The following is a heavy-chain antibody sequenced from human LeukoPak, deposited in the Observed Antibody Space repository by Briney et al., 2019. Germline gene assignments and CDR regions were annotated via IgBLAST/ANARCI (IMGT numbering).Heavy chain of an antibody. D-gene: IGHD3-22*01. CDR3: ARELVYYDRSGYHLSDAFDI. CDR2: IKQDGNEK. CDR1: GFTFSSYW. V-gene: IGHV3-7*01. J-gene: IGHJ3*02. Sequence: GGSLRLSCAASGFTFSSYWMSWVRQAPGKGLEWVANIKQDGNEKYYVDSVKGRFTISRDNAKNSVYLQMNSLRAEDTAVYYCARELVYYDRSGYHLSDAFDIWGQGTLVTVSS.